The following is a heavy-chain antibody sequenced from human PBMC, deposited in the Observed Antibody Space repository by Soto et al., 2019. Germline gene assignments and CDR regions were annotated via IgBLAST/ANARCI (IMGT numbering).Heavy chain of an antibody. J-gene: IGHJ6*02. Sequence: PGESLKISCKGSGYSFTSYWIGSVRQMPKKGLEWMGIIYPADSDTSYSPSFQGQVTIPADKSISTAYLQWSSLKASDTAMYYCARTSAAGKYYYGMDVWGQGTTVTVSS. V-gene: IGHV5-51*01. D-gene: IGHD6-13*01. CDR3: ARTSAAGKYYYGMDV. CDR1: GYSFTSYW. CDR2: IYPADSDT.